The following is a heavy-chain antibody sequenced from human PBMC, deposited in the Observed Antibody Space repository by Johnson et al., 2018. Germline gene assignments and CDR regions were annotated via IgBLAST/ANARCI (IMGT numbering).Heavy chain of an antibody. CDR2: IHPSSSYT. CDR1: GFAFSNYH. CDR3: GREPLNRELDY. J-gene: IGHJ4*02. V-gene: IGHV3-21*01. Sequence: VQLPESGGGLVKPGGSLRISCAASGFAFSNYHMNWVRQAPGKGLEWVSCIHPSSSYTKYADSVKGRFTVSRDNAKNWLYLQMNSLTAEDTAVYFFGREPLNRELDYWGQGTLVTVSS. D-gene: IGHD1-1*01.